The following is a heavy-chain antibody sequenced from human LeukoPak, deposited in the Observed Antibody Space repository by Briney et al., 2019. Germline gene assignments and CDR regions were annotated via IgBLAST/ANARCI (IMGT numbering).Heavy chain of an antibody. CDR1: GGSISRYY. Sequence: SETLSLTCTVSGGSISRYYWSWIRQPPGKGLEWIGYIYYSGSTNYNPSLKSRVTISVDTSKNQFSLKLSFVTAADTAVYYCARLTGIAAAGAYYYYMDVWGKGTTVTVSS. D-gene: IGHD6-13*01. V-gene: IGHV4-59*01. CDR3: ARLTGIAAAGAYYYYMDV. CDR2: IYYSGST. J-gene: IGHJ6*03.